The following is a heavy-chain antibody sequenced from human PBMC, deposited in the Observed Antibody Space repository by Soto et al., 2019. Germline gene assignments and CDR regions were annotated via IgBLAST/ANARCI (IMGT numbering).Heavy chain of an antibody. CDR1: GGSISSSNW. D-gene: IGHD1-26*01. V-gene: IGHV4-4*02. CDR3: ARVRPRGWELPDY. J-gene: IGHJ4*02. Sequence: QVQLQESGPGLVKPSGTLSLTCAVSGGSISSSNWWSWVRQPPGKGLEWNGEIYHSGITNHNPSLKSRVTISVDKSKNQFSLKLSSVTAADTAVYYCARVRPRGWELPDYWGQGTLVTVSS. CDR2: IYHSGIT.